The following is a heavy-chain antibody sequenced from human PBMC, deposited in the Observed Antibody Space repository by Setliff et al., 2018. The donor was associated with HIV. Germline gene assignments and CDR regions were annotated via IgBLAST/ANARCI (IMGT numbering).Heavy chain of an antibody. CDR2: IRYDGSNK. V-gene: IGHV3-30*02. Sequence: GGSLRLSCVASGFSFSNYALHWVRQAPGKGLEWVAFIRYDGSNKYYADSVKGRFTISRDNSKNTLYLQMNSLRAEDTAVYYCAKVTNSSSWYVYYYYYYGMDVWGQGTTVTVSS. CDR1: GFSFSNYA. J-gene: IGHJ6*02. CDR3: AKVTNSSSWYVYYYYYYGMDV. D-gene: IGHD6-13*01.